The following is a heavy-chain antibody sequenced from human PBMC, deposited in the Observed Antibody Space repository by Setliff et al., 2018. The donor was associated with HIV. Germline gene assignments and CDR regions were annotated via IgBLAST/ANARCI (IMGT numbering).Heavy chain of an antibody. CDR3: ARGQTTGEY. CDR1: GLRFEDYA. V-gene: IGHV3-9*01. Sequence: GGSLRLSCAASGLRFEDYAMQWVRLPPGKGLQWVSYISFDSGTIGYVDSVKGRFTISRDNAKNSLYVQMNSLRAEDTAVYYCARGQTTGEYWGQGTLVTVSS. D-gene: IGHD4-17*01. J-gene: IGHJ4*02. CDR2: ISFDSGTI.